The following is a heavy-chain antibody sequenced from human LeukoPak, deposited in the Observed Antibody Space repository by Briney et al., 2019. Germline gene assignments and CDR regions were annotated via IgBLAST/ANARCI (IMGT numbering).Heavy chain of an antibody. V-gene: IGHV3-15*01. J-gene: IGHJ4*02. Sequence: PGGSLRLSCAASGFTFSNACMSWVRQAPGKGLEWVGRIKSKSDGRTTDYAAPVKGRFTISRDDSKKTLYLQMNSLKSEDRAVYYCATEGRFWLRFDYWGPGTLVTVSS. CDR3: ATEGRFWLRFDY. CDR2: IKSKSDGRTT. D-gene: IGHD5-12*01. CDR1: GFTFSNAC.